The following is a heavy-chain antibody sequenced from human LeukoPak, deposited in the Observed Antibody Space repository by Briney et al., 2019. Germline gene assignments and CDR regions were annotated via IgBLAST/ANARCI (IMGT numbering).Heavy chain of an antibody. CDR1: GVSFSAYG. V-gene: IGHV3-33*01. J-gene: IGHJ4*02. CDR3: ARSQSSSLIDY. CDR2: IWYDGSSK. Sequence: PGGALRLSCAASGVSFSAYGVRWVRQAPGKGLEWGAVIWYDGSSKDYADSVKGRFTLSRDNSKNTLYLQMNSLTVEDTAVYYCARSQSSSLIDYWGQRTLVTVSS. D-gene: IGHD6-13*01.